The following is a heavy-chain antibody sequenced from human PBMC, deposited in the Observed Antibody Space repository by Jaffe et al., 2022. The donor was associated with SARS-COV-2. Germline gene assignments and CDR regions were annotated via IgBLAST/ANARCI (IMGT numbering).Heavy chain of an antibody. V-gene: IGHV4-39*01. Sequence: QLQLQESGPGLVKPSETLSLTCTVSGGSISSSSYYWGWIRQPPGKGLEWIGSIYYSGSTYYNPSLKSRVTISVDTSKNQFSLKLSSVTAADTAVYYCARHLTGSSLYNWFDPWGQGTLVTVSS. CDR2: IYYSGST. J-gene: IGHJ5*02. CDR3: ARHLTGSSLYNWFDP. CDR1: GGSISSSSYY. D-gene: IGHD1-26*01.